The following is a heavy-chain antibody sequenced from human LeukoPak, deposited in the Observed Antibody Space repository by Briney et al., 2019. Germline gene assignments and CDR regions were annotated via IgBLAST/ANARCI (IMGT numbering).Heavy chain of an antibody. J-gene: IGHJ5*02. CDR3: ARGAPLYYYGSGSYYKLYWFDP. Sequence: KPSETLSLTCIVSGGSISSYYWSWIRQPPGKGLEWIGEINHSGSTNYNPSLKCRVTISVDTSKNQFSLKLSSVTAADTAVYYCARGAPLYYYGSGSYYKLYWFDPWGQGTLVTVSS. CDR1: GGSISSYY. D-gene: IGHD3-10*01. V-gene: IGHV4-34*01. CDR2: INHSGST.